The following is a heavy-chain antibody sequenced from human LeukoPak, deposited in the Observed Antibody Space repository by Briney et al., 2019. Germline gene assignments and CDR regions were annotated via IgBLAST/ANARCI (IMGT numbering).Heavy chain of an antibody. D-gene: IGHD5-18*01. CDR1: GGSISSYY. Sequence: PSETLSLTCTVSGGSISSYYWSWIRQPPGKGLEWIAYIYYSGSTNYNPSPKSRVTISVDTSKNQFSLKLRSVTAADTAVYYCARTTEGGYTYDYFYYYYMDVWGKGTTVTISS. CDR2: IYYSGST. V-gene: IGHV4-59*01. J-gene: IGHJ6*03. CDR3: ARTTEGGYTYDYFYYYYMDV.